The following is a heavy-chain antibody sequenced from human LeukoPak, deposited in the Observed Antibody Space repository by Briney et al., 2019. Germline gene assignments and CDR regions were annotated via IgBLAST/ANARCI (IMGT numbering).Heavy chain of an antibody. J-gene: IGHJ3*02. CDR1: GDNFSSYV. CDR3: TREGVYSPDPTSYHRLPFDI. D-gene: IGHD3-16*02. CDR2: IIPTLDVA. Sequence: GASVKVSCQASGDNFSSYVITWVRQAPGQWLEWMGRIIPTLDVANFAQKFKGRVTITAGKSTKTAHLELSSLRSEDTAVYYCTREGVYSPDPTSYHRLPFDIWGKGTVVIVSS. V-gene: IGHV1-69*04.